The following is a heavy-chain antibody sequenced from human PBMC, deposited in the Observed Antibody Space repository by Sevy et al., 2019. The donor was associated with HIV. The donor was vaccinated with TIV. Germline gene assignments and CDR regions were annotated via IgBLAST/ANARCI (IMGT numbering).Heavy chain of an antibody. CDR1: GFTFSEYG. J-gene: IGHJ4*02. Sequence: GGSLRLSCAASGFTFSEYGMHWVRQAPGKGLEWVAVISHDGRNNKYNADSVKGRFTISRDNSKNTLYLQMNRLRAEDTAIYYCARDRGEILSSAFNYWGQGTLVTVSS. V-gene: IGHV3-30*04. D-gene: IGHD3-10*01. CDR3: ARDRGEILSSAFNY. CDR2: ISHDGRNNK.